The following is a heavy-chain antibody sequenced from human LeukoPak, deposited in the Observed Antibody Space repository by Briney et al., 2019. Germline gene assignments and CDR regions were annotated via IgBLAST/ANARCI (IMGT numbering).Heavy chain of an antibody. J-gene: IGHJ4*03. CDR3: ARGPTISETGYFDY. CDR1: GGSFSGYY. Sequence: SETLSLTCAVSGGSFSGYYXXXXXXXXXXXXXXXGEINHSGDTNYNXSXKXRXTISVDTSKXQFSLKVRSLTAADTAVYYCARGPTISETGYFDYWGQGTLVTVPS. V-gene: IGHV4-34*01. CDR2: INHSGDT. D-gene: IGHD1-1*01.